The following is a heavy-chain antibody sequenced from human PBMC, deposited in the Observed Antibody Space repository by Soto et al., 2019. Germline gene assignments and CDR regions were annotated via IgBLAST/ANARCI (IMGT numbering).Heavy chain of an antibody. CDR2: INAGNGNT. CDR3: AGGWDFWSGYPPGYGMDV. CDR1: GYTFTSYA. Sequence: GASVKVSCKASGYTFTSYAMHWVRQAPGQRLGWMGWINAGNGNTKYSQKFQGRVTITRDTSASTAYMELSSLRSEDTAVYYCAGGWDFWSGYPPGYGMDVWGQGTTVTVS. D-gene: IGHD3-3*01. V-gene: IGHV1-3*01. J-gene: IGHJ6*02.